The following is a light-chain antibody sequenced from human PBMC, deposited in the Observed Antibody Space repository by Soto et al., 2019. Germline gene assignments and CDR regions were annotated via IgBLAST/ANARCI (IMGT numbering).Light chain of an antibody. J-gene: IGKJ1*01. CDR3: QHYNSYSEA. Sequence: DIQMTQSPSTLSGSVGDRVTITCRAIQTISSWLAWYQQKPGKAPKLLIYKASTLKSGVPSRFSGSGSGTEFTLTISSLQPDDFATYYCQHYNSYSEAFGQGTKVHIK. CDR1: QTISSW. V-gene: IGKV1-5*03. CDR2: KAS.